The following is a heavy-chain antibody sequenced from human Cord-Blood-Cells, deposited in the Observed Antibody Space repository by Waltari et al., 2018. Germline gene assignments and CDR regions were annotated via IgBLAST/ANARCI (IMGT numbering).Heavy chain of an antibody. V-gene: IGHV3-49*04. Sequence: EVQLVESGGGLVQPGRSLRLSCTASGFTFGDYAMSWVRQAPGKGLEWVGFIRSKAYGGTTEYAASVKGRFTISRDDSKSIAYLQMNSLKTEDTAMYYCTRYSSSWYYYYYGMDVWGQGTTVTVSS. CDR1: GFTFGDYA. J-gene: IGHJ6*02. D-gene: IGHD6-13*01. CDR3: TRYSSSWYYYYYGMDV. CDR2: IRSKAYGGTT.